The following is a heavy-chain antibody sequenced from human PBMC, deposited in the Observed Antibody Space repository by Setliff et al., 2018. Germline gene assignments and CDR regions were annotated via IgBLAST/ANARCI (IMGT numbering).Heavy chain of an antibody. CDR1: GGTFSSYD. CDR2: INPNSGGT. Sequence: ASVKVSCKASGGTFSSYDISWVRQAPGQGLEWMGRINPNSGGTNYAQKFQGRVTITRSTSLSTAYMELSSLRSEDTAIYYCARAHSGSDFHDPFDIWGQGTMVTVSS. CDR3: ARAHSGSDFHDPFDI. V-gene: IGHV1-8*01. J-gene: IGHJ3*02. D-gene: IGHD1-26*01.